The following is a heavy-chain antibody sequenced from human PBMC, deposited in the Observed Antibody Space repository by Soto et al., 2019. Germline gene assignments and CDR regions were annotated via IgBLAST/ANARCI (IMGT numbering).Heavy chain of an antibody. V-gene: IGHV4-38-2*01. Sequence: SETLSLTCAVSGYSISSGYYWGWIRQPPGKGLEWIGSIYHSGSTYYNPSLKSRVTISVDTSKNQFSLKLSSVTAADTAVYYCARQQPAGAFDILCQGTMVT. CDR2: IYHSGST. D-gene: IGHD6-13*01. J-gene: IGHJ3*02. CDR1: GYSISSGYY. CDR3: ARQQPAGAFDI.